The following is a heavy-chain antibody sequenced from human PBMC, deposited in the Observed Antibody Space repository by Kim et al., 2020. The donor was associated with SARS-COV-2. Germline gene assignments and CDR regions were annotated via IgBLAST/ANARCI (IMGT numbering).Heavy chain of an antibody. V-gene: IGHV3-48*03. Sequence: SVKGRYSISRDNAKNSLYLQMNNLRAEDTALYYCARNQKREGYDDGSTFDYWGQGTLVTVAS. CDR3: ARNQKREGYDDGSTFDY. D-gene: IGHD3-3*01. J-gene: IGHJ4*02.